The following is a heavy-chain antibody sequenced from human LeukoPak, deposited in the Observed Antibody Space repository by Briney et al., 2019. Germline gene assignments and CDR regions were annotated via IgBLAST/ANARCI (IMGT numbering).Heavy chain of an antibody. D-gene: IGHD3-3*01. J-gene: IGHJ4*02. Sequence: GGSLRLSCAASGFTLGIYAMGWVRQAPGKGLEWVSSIRGSGRTTYYADSVRGRVTIFRDNARNTLYLQMNSLRGDDTAVYYCAKAGFTIVVFDYWGQGALVTVSS. V-gene: IGHV3-23*01. CDR2: IRGSGRTT. CDR1: GFTLGIYA. CDR3: AKAGFTIVVFDY.